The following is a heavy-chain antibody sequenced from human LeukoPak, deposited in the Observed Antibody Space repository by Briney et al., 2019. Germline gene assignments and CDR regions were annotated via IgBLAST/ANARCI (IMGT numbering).Heavy chain of an antibody. CDR3: ARETSPYTGSPQYY. D-gene: IGHD1-26*01. CDR2: ISPYNGNT. V-gene: IGHV1-18*01. Sequence: ASVKVSCKASGYTFVTYGISWVRQAPGLGLEWMGWISPYNGNTNYAQKFQGRVTMTTDTSTTTAYMELRSLRSDDTAVYYCARETSPYTGSPQYYWGQGTLVTVSS. CDR1: GYTFVTYG. J-gene: IGHJ4*02.